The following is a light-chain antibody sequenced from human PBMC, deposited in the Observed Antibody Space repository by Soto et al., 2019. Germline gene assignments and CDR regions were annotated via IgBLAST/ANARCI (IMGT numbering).Light chain of an antibody. Sequence: EIALTQSPGTLSLSPGERASLSCRASQSVSNIHLAWYQQKPGQAPRLLIYGASSRASGIPDRFSGSGSGTDFTLTISRLEPADFAVYYCQHYGDSQYTFGQGTELEIK. J-gene: IGKJ2*01. V-gene: IGKV3-20*01. CDR1: QSVSNIH. CDR2: GAS. CDR3: QHYGDSQYT.